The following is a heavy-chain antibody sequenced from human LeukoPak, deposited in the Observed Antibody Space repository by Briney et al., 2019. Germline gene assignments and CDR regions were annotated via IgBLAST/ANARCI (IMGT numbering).Heavy chain of an antibody. CDR3: ARGPIAVAGTWYSQH. CDR1: GYSFTSYW. CDR2: IYPGDSDT. J-gene: IGHJ1*01. V-gene: IGHV5-51*01. D-gene: IGHD6-19*01. Sequence: GESLKISCKGSGYSFTSYWIGWVRKMPGKGLEWMGIIYPGDSDTRYSPSFQGQGTISADKSISTAYLQWSSLKASDTAMYYCARGPIAVAGTWYSQHWGQGTLVTVSS.